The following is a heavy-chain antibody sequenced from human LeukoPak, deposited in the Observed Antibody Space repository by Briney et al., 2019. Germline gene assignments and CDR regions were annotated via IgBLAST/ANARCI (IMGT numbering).Heavy chain of an antibody. CDR1: GGSISSSSYY. CDR3: ARRLGSYFDY. V-gene: IGHV4-39*01. D-gene: IGHD3-10*01. CDR2: IYYSGST. Sequence: PSETLSLTCTVSGGSISSSSYYWGWIRQTPGKGLEWIGSIYYSGSTYYNPSLKSRVTISVDTSKNQFSLKLSSVTAADTAVYYFARRLGSYFDYWGQGTLVTVSS. J-gene: IGHJ4*02.